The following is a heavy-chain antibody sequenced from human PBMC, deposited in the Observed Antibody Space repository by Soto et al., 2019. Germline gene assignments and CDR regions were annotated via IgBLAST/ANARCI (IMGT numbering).Heavy chain of an antibody. V-gene: IGHV4-34*01. Sequence: SETLSLTCAVYGGSFSGYYWSWIRQPPGKGLEWIGEINHSGSTNYNPSLKSRVTISVDTSKNQFSLKLSSVTAADTAVYYCARGRLEYSSWKAYYYMDVWGKGTTVTVSS. J-gene: IGHJ6*03. CDR3: ARGRLEYSSWKAYYYMDV. CDR1: GGSFSGYY. D-gene: IGHD6-6*01. CDR2: INHSGST.